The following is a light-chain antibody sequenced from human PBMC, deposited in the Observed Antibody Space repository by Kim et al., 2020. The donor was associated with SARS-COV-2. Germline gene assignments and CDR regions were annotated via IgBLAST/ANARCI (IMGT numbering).Light chain of an antibody. CDR3: QAWDSSTYV. CDR1: KLGDKY. CDR2: QDS. J-gene: IGLJ1*01. Sequence: SLAQGQTASITCSGDKLGDKYACWYQQKPGQSPVLVIYQDSKRPSGIPERFSGSNSGNTATLTISGTQAMDEADYYCQAWDSSTYVFGTGTKVTVL. V-gene: IGLV3-1*01.